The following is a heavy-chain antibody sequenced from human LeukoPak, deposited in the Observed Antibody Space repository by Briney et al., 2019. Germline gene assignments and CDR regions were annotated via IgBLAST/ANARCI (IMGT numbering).Heavy chain of an antibody. J-gene: IGHJ4*02. CDR1: GGTFSSYA. D-gene: IGHD3-22*01. V-gene: IGHV1-69*13. CDR2: IIPIFGTA. CDR3: ARDGDYYDSSGYYYADY. Sequence: SVKVSCKASGGTFSSYAISWVRQAPGQGLEWMGGIIPIFGTANYAQKFQGRVTITADESTSTAYMELSSLRSEDTAVYYCARDGDYYDSSGYYYADYWGQGTLVTVSS.